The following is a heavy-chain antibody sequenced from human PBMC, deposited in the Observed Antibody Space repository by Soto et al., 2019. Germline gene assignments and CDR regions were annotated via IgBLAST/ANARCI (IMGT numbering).Heavy chain of an antibody. V-gene: IGHV1-2*04. Sequence: ASVKVSCKASGYTFTGYYMHWVRQAPGQGLEWMGWINPNSGGTNYAQKFQGWVTMTRDTSISTAYMELSRLRSDDTAVYYCARDRGYSSGWDAFDIWGQGTIVTVSS. D-gene: IGHD6-19*01. CDR3: ARDRGYSSGWDAFDI. J-gene: IGHJ3*02. CDR2: INPNSGGT. CDR1: GYTFTGYY.